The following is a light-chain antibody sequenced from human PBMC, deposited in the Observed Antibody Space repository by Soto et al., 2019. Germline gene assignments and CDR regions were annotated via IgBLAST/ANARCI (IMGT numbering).Light chain of an antibody. V-gene: IGKV1-39*01. CDR2: AAS. CDR3: QQSYGTPRT. CDR1: QSITSY. J-gene: IGKJ2*02. Sequence: DIPMTQSPSSLSASVGDRVTITCRASQSITSYLNWYQHKPGKAPKLLIYAASSLQSGVPSRFSGSGSGTDFTLTISSLQPEDSATYYCQQSYGTPRTFGQGTKLEIK.